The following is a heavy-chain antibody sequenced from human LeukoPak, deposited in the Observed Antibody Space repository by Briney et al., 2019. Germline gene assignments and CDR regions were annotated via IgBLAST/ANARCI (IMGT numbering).Heavy chain of an antibody. Sequence: ASVTVSCKASGYTFTSYGISWVRQAPGQGLEWMGWISAYNGNTNYAQKLQGRVTMTTDTSTSTAYMELRSLRSDDTAVYYCARDRRTAYCSSTSCYEPRPFDYWGQGTLVTVSS. CDR3: ARDRRTAYCSSTSCYEPRPFDY. CDR1: GYTFTSYG. D-gene: IGHD2-2*01. V-gene: IGHV1-18*01. J-gene: IGHJ4*02. CDR2: ISAYNGNT.